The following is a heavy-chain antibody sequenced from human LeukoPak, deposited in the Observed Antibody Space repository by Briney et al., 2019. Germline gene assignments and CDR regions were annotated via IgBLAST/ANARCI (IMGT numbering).Heavy chain of an antibody. V-gene: IGHV3-30*02. CDR2: IRYDGSDK. CDR3: AKSNRITMRVDYYFDY. CDR1: GFTFSSYG. J-gene: IGHJ4*02. D-gene: IGHD3-22*01. Sequence: GGSLRLSCAASGFTFSSYGMHWVRQSPGKGLEWVAFIRYDGSDKYYADSVKGRFTISRDNSKNTLYLQMNTLRAEDTAVYYCAKSNRITMRVDYYFDYWGQGTLVTVSS.